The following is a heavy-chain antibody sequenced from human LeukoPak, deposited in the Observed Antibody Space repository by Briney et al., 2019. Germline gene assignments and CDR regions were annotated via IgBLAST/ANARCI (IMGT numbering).Heavy chain of an antibody. CDR1: GFTFDDYA. CDR3: AKDVADAARPSDAFDI. V-gene: IGHV3-9*01. CDR2: IRWNSGSI. J-gene: IGHJ3*02. D-gene: IGHD6-6*01. Sequence: QAGRSLRLSCAASGFTFDDYAMHWVRQAPGKGLGWVSGIRWNSGSIGYADSVKGRFTISRDNAKNSLYLQMNSLRAEDTALYYCAKDVADAARPSDAFDIWGQGTMVTVSS.